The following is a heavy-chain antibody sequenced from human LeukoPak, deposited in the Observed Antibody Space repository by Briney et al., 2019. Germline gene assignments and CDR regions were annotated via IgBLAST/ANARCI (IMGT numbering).Heavy chain of an antibody. D-gene: IGHD6-13*01. CDR1: GFTVGSNY. V-gene: IGHV3-66*02. J-gene: IGHJ4*02. CDR3: VRVRSSSWYFDL. Sequence: GGSLRLSCAASGFTVGSNYMNWGRQAPGKGLEWVSILFGSGRTYYADSVKGRFTISRDNSKNTLFLQMNNMRTEDTAIYYCVRVRSSSWYFDLWGQGTLVTVSS. CDR2: LFGSGRT.